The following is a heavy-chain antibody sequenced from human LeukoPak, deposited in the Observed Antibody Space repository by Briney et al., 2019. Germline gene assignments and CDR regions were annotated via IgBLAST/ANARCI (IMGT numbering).Heavy chain of an antibody. Sequence: GGSLRPSCAASGFTVSSNYMSWVRQAPGKGLEWVSVIYSGGSTYYADSVKGRFTISRDNSKNTLYLQMNSLRAEDTAVYYCARAPGIAAAGTYYFDYWGQGTLVTVSS. J-gene: IGHJ4*02. CDR1: GFTVSSNY. D-gene: IGHD6-13*01. CDR3: ARAPGIAAAGTYYFDY. CDR2: IYSGGST. V-gene: IGHV3-66*01.